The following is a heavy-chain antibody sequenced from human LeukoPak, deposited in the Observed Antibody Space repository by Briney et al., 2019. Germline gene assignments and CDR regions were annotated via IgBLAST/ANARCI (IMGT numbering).Heavy chain of an antibody. D-gene: IGHD3-22*01. CDR3: AKSLNKYYYDSSGYDY. V-gene: IGHV3-30*18. Sequence: GGSLRRSCAASGFTFSSYGMHWVRQAPGKGLEWVAVISYDGSNKYYADSVKGRFTISRDNSKNTLYLQMNSLRAEDTAVYYCAKSLNKYYYDSSGYDYWGQGTLVTVSS. CDR1: GFTFSSYG. CDR2: ISYDGSNK. J-gene: IGHJ4*02.